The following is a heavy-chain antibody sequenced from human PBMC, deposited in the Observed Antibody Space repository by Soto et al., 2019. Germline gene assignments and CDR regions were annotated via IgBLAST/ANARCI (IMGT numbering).Heavy chain of an antibody. J-gene: IGHJ4*02. CDR2: FDPEDGET. CDR3: ATDLAGGAVAGIS. V-gene: IGHV1-24*01. Sequence: ASVKVSCKVSGYTLTELSMHWVRQAPGKGIEWMGDFDPEDGETIYAQKFQGRVTMTEDISTDTAYMELSSLRSEDTAVYYCATDLAGGAVAGISWGQGTLVTVSS. D-gene: IGHD6-19*01. CDR1: GYTLTELS.